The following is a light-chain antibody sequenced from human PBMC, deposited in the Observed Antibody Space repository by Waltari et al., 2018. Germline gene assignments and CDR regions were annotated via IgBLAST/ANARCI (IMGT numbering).Light chain of an antibody. CDR1: QSISSY. J-gene: IGKJ1*01. V-gene: IGKV1-39*01. CDR2: GAS. Sequence: DIQMTQSPSSLSASVGDRVTITCRASQSISSYLNWYQQKPGKAPNLLIYGASSLQSGVPARFSGSGSGTDFTLSISSLHPEDFATYFCQQSFSSPWTFGQGTKVEIK. CDR3: QQSFSSPWT.